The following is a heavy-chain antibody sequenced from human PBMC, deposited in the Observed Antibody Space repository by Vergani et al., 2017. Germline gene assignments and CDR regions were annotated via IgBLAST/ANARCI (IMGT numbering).Heavy chain of an antibody. V-gene: IGHV1-69*01. CDR3: ARGARYYYDSSGYYLDAFDI. Sequence: QVQLVQSGAEVKKPGSSVKVSCKASGGTFSSYAISWVRQAPGQGLEWMGGIIPIFGTANYAQKFQGRVTITADESTSTAYMELSSLRSEDTAVYYCARGARYYYDSSGYYLDAFDIWGQGTMVTVSS. J-gene: IGHJ3*02. D-gene: IGHD3-22*01. CDR1: GGTFSSYA. CDR2: IIPIFGTA.